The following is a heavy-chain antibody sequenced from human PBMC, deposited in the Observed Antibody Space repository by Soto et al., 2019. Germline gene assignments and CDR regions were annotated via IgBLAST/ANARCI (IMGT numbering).Heavy chain of an antibody. D-gene: IGHD6-19*01. J-gene: IGHJ4*02. CDR3: ARDPTPIAVAN. CDR2: IYHSGST. Sequence: PSETLSLTCAVSGYSISTGYYWGCIRQPPGKGLEWIGSIYHSGSTYYNPSLKSRVTISVDTSKNQFSLKLRSVTAADTAVYYCARDPTPIAVANWGQGTLVTVSS. CDR1: GYSISTGYY. V-gene: IGHV4-38-2*02.